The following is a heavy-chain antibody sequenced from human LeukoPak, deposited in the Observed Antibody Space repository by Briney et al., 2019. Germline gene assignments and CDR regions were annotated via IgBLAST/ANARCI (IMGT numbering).Heavy chain of an antibody. CDR3: ARGRTIFGVLDEGPVLDS. CDR1: GGSINNYY. V-gene: IGHV4-59*08. CDR2: IYYSGSA. Sequence: SETLSLTCTVSGGSINNYYWNWIRQPPGKGLEWIGYIYYSGSASYNPSLKSRVTISVDTSKSQFSLNLKSVTAADTAVYYCARGRTIFGVLDEGPVLDSWGQGTLVTVSS. D-gene: IGHD3-3*01. J-gene: IGHJ4*02.